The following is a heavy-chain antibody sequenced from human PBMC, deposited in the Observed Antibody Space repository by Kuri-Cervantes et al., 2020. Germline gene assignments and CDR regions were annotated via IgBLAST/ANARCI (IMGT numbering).Heavy chain of an antibody. V-gene: IGHV3-21*01. CDR3: ARDISSGTTLNYYYYYYMDV. CDR2: ISSSSSYI. D-gene: IGHD1-1*01. CDR1: GFTFSSYG. Sequence: GGSLRLSCAASGFTFSSYGMNWVRQAPGKGLEWVSSISSSSSYIYYADSVKGRFTISRDNAKNSLYLQMNSLGAEDTAVYYCARDISSGTTLNYYYYYYMDVWGKGTTVTVSS. J-gene: IGHJ6*03.